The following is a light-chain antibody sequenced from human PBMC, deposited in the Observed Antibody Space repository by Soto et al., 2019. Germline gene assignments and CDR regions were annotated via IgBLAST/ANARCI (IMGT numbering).Light chain of an antibody. Sequence: EIVLTQSPGTLSLSPGERATLSCRASQSVSSSYLAWYQQKPGQAPRLLIYGASSRATGIPDRFSGSGSGTDFTLPISRLEPEDFAVYYCHQYGSPPGTFGQGTKVEIK. CDR1: QSVSSSY. V-gene: IGKV3-20*01. CDR2: GAS. CDR3: HQYGSPPGT. J-gene: IGKJ1*01.